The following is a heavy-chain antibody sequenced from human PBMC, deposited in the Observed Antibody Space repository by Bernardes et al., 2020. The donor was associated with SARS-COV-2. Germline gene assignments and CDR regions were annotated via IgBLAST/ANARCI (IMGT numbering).Heavy chain of an antibody. CDR3: ASWSAPHGDYGKGD. D-gene: IGHD4-17*01. J-gene: IGHJ3*01. CDR1: GFTFSSYW. V-gene: IGHV3-74*01. CDR2: INSDGSST. Sequence: GGSLRLSCAASGFTFSSYWMHWVRQAPGKGLVWVSRINSDGSSTSYADSVKGRFTISRDNAKNTLYLQMNSLRAEDTAVYYCASWSAPHGDYGKGDWGQGTMVTVSS.